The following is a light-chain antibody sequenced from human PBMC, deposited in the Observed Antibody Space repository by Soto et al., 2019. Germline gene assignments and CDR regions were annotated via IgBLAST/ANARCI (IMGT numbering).Light chain of an antibody. J-gene: IGKJ1*01. CDR1: QSISGW. Sequence: DIQMTQSPPTLSASVGDRITITCRASQSISGWLASFQQKPGKAPKLLIYRASSLESGVPSRFSGSGSGTVCTLTISSLQPDDFATFYCQQYNSSPWTFGQGTKGDIK. CDR3: QQYNSSPWT. CDR2: RAS. V-gene: IGKV1-5*03.